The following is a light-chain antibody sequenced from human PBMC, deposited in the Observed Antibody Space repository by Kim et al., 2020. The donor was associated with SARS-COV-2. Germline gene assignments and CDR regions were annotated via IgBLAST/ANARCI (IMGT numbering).Light chain of an antibody. V-gene: IGLV1-47*01. CDR1: SANIGSNY. J-gene: IGLJ2*01. Sequence: GQRVTIACSGRSANIGSNYVYWSQQLPGTAPKLRISKNNQRPSGVADRFSGAKAGTAASLAISGVRAEDEADYYCAAWDDSLSGGVFGGGTQLTVL. CDR3: AAWDDSLSGGV. CDR2: KNN.